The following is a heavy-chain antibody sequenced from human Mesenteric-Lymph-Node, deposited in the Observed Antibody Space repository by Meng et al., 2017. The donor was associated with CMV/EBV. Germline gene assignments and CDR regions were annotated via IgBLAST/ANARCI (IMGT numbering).Heavy chain of an antibody. J-gene: IGHJ6*02. V-gene: IGHV1-2*02. Sequence: ASVKVSCKASGYTFTGYYIHWVRQAPGQGLEWMGWINPYSGGTNYAQKFQGRVTMTRDTSVSTAYMELSSLRSDDTAVYYCARDRGLLRFYYYGMDVWGQGTTVTVSS. D-gene: IGHD1-26*01. CDR2: INPYSGGT. CDR3: ARDRGLLRFYYYGMDV. CDR1: GYTFTGYY.